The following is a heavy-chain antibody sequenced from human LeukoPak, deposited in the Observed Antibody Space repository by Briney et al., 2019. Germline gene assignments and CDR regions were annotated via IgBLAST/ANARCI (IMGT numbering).Heavy chain of an antibody. CDR2: IYSGGST. V-gene: IGHV3-66*01. Sequence: PGGSLRLSFAASGFTFSSYSMNWVRQAPGKGLEWVSVIYSGGSTYYADSVKGRFTISRDNSKNTLYLQMNSLRAEDTAVYYCARDRYYDSSGYLDAFDIWGQGTMVTVSS. CDR3: ARDRYYDSSGYLDAFDI. J-gene: IGHJ3*02. D-gene: IGHD3-22*01. CDR1: GFTFSSYS.